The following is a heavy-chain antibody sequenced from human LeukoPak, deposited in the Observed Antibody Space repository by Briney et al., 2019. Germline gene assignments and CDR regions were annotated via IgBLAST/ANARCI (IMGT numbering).Heavy chain of an antibody. J-gene: IGHJ5*02. CDR2: INPNSGGT. D-gene: IGHD1-26*01. CDR1: GYTFTGYY. CDR3: ARGVRGATNWFDP. Sequence: ASVKVCCKASGYTFTGYYMHWVRQAPGQGLEWMGWINPNSGGTNYAQKFQGRVTMTRDTSISTAYMELSRLRSDDTAVYYCARGVRGATNWFDPWGQGTLVTVSS. V-gene: IGHV1-2*02.